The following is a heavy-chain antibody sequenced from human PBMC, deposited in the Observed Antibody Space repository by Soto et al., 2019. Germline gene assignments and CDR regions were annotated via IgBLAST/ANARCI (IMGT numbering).Heavy chain of an antibody. CDR3: ARGMMDIVVVPAAIMYAFDI. CDR1: GGTFSSYA. Sequence: SVKVSCKASGGTFSSYAISWVRQAPGQGLEWMGGIIPIFGTANYAQKFQGRVTITADESTSTAYMELSSLRSEDTAVYYCARGMMDIVVVPAAIMYAFDIWGQGTMVTVSS. CDR2: IIPIFGTA. V-gene: IGHV1-69*13. J-gene: IGHJ3*02. D-gene: IGHD2-2*03.